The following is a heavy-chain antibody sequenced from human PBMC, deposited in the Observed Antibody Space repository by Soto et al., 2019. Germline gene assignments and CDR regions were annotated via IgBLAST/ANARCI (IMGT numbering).Heavy chain of an antibody. Sequence: SETPLTCAVYGGSFSGYYWSWIRQPPGKGLEWIGEINHSGSTNYNPSLKSRVTISVDTSKNQFSLKLSSVTAADTAVYYCARGLGYCSGGSCYYFDYWGQGTLVTVSS. J-gene: IGHJ4*02. CDR2: INHSGST. D-gene: IGHD2-15*01. CDR3: ARGLGYCSGGSCYYFDY. CDR1: GGSFSGYY. V-gene: IGHV4-34*01.